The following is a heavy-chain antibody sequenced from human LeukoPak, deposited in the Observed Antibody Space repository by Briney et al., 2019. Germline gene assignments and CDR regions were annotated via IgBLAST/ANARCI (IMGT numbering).Heavy chain of an antibody. J-gene: IGHJ6*03. V-gene: IGHV3-15*01. D-gene: IGHD4-23*01. CDR3: TSTTVALRDYYYYMDV. Sequence: GGSLRLSCAASGFTFSNAWMSWVRQAPGKGLEWVGRIKSKTDGGTTDYAAPVKGRSTISRDDPTTTMYLQMNSLNTEDTAVYYCTSTTVALRDYYYYMDVWGKGTTVTISS. CDR1: GFTFSNAW. CDR2: IKSKTDGGTT.